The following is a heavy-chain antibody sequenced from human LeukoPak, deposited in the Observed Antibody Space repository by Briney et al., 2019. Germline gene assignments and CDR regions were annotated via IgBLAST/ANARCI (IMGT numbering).Heavy chain of an antibody. CDR1: GGSISSYY. V-gene: IGHV4-59*01. CDR3: ARSVLLWFGELLGPFDY. CDR2: IYYSGST. Sequence: PSETLSLTCTVSGGSISSYYWSWIRQPPGKGLEWIGYIYYSGSTNYNPSLKSRVTISVDTSKNQFSLKLSSVTAADTAVYYCARSVLLWFGELLGPFDYWGQGTLVTVSS. J-gene: IGHJ4*02. D-gene: IGHD3-10*01.